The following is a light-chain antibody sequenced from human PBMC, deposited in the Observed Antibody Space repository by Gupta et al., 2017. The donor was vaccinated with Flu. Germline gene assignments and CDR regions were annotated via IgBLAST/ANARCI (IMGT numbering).Light chain of an antibody. CDR1: QSLVYSDGDSY. J-gene: IGKJ1*01. CDR3: MHSTRWPWT. V-gene: IGKV2-30*01. Sequence: DGVLSQSPLSLLVTLGQPASISCRSSQSLVYSDGDSYVSWFHQRPGQSPWRLIYKASNRDSGVPDRISGSGSGTDFTLKISRVEAEDFGVYYCMHSTRWPWTFGQGTKVEIK. CDR2: KAS.